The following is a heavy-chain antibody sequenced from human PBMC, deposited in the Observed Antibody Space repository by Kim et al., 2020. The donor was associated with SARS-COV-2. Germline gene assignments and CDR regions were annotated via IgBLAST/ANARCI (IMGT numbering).Heavy chain of an antibody. CDR2: IYHTGSA. CDR1: GGSISSGGHS. J-gene: IGHJ4*02. Sequence: SETLSLTCAVSGGSISSGGHSWTWIRQPPGKGLEWIGHIYHTGSAYYNPSLKSRVTISVNRSTNQFSLKLSSVTSADTAVYYCDRGKTMTGFDYWGQGTL. CDR3: DRGKTMTGFDY. D-gene: IGHD3-9*01. V-gene: IGHV4-30-2*01.